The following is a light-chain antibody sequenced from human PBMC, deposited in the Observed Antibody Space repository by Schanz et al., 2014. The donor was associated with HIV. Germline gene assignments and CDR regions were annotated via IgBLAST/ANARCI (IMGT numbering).Light chain of an antibody. V-gene: IGLV1-40*01. J-gene: IGLJ3*02. CDR3: GTWDDSLNGWV. CDR1: SSNIGAGYD. Sequence: QSVLTQPPSVSGAPGQRVTISCTGSSSNIGAGYDVHWYQQLPGTAPKLLIHGNSNRPSGLPDRFSGSKSGTSASLAISGLQSEDEADYYCGTWDDSLNGWVFGGGTKLTVL. CDR2: GNS.